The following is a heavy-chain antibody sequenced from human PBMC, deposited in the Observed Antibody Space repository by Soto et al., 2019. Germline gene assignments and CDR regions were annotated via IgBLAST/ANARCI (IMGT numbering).Heavy chain of an antibody. CDR1: GGSIGTSAYY. CDR2: INHSGNT. Sequence: SETLSLTCAVSGGSIGTSAYYWGWIRQAPGKGLEWIGSINHSGNTYLSPSLKDRVTMSVDTSKNSFSLKLRTATAADTGLYYCSRRAPEGFDPWGQGTLVTVSS. CDR3: SRRAPEGFDP. V-gene: IGHV4-39*01. J-gene: IGHJ5*02.